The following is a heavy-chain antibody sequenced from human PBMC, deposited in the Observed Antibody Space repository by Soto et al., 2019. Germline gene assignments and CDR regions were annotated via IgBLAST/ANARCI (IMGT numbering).Heavy chain of an antibody. V-gene: IGHV4-59*01. D-gene: IGHD1-1*01. Sequence: SETLSLTCTVSGGSISSYYWSWIRQSPGKGLEWIGDISDSGSTGYNPSLKSRITISVDMSKNQFSLKMSSVTAADTAVYYCARVGGSRTTGFDYWGQGTLVTVSS. CDR1: GGSISSYY. CDR2: ISDSGST. CDR3: ARVGGSRTTGFDY. J-gene: IGHJ4*02.